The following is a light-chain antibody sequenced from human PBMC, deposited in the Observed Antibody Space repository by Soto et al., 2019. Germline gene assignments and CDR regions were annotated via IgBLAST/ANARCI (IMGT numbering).Light chain of an antibody. CDR3: LQRSSWPRT. CDR1: QSISSY. CDR2: DAS. J-gene: IGKJ3*01. Sequence: EIVLTQSPATLSLSPGERATLSCRASQSISSYLAWYQQKPGQAPRLLIYDASNRATGIPARFSGSGSGTDFTLTISSLEPEDFAVYYCLQRSSWPRTFGPGTKVDIK. V-gene: IGKV3-11*01.